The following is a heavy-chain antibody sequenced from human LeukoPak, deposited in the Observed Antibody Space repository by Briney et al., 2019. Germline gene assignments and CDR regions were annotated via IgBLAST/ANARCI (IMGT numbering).Heavy chain of an antibody. CDR2: IVESGEST. D-gene: IGHD3-10*01. CDR1: GFTFKNYA. V-gene: IGHV3-23*01. J-gene: IGHJ4*02. Sequence: HPGGSLRLSCAASGFTFKNYAMYWVRQAPGKGLEWVSAIVESGESTYYTDSVKGRFTISRDNSKNTLYLQMNSLRAEDTAFYYCAKGSAQYYFDSWGQGTLDTVSS. CDR3: AKGSAQYYFDS.